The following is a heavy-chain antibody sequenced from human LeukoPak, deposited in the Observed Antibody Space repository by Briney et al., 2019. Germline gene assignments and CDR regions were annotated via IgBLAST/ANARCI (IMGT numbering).Heavy chain of an antibody. V-gene: IGHV3-9*03. CDR1: GFTFDDYA. CDR2: ISWNSGSI. J-gene: IGHJ3*02. D-gene: IGHD3-22*01. Sequence: GGSLRLSCAASGFTFDDYAMHWVRQAPGKGLEWVSGISWNSGSIGYADSVKGRFTISRDNAKNSLYLQMNGLRAEDMALYYCAKAAAYDSAMGAFDIWGQGTMVTVSS. CDR3: AKAAAYDSAMGAFDI.